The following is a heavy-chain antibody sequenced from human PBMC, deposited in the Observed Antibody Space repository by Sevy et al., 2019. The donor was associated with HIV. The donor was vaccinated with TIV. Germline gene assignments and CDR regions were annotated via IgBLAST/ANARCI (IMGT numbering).Heavy chain of an antibody. CDR1: GFTFSSYN. CDR3: ARDGVYSDYGMDL. CDR2: INSGSTII. J-gene: IGHJ6*02. D-gene: IGHD2-8*01. V-gene: IGHV3-48*01. Sequence: GGSLRLSCVASGFTFSSYNFNWVRQAPGKGLELISFINSGSTIISHADSVKGRFTISRDSAKKSVYLQMNSLRVEDTAVYYCARDGVYSDYGMDLWGQGTTVTVSS.